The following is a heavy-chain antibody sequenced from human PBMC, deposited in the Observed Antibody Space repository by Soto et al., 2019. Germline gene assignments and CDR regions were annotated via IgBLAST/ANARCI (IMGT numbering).Heavy chain of an antibody. V-gene: IGHV3-23*01. CDR3: AKGSMGYDNSGYFDY. J-gene: IGHJ4*02. CDR2: LSASGGGT. D-gene: IGHD3-22*01. CDR1: GFTFSSYA. Sequence: HPGGSLRLSCAASGFTFSSYAMTWVRQAPGKGLEWVSGLSASGGGTFYADSVKGRFTISRDNSKNTLYLQMNSLRAEDTAVYFCAKGSMGYDNSGYFDYWGQGALVTVSS.